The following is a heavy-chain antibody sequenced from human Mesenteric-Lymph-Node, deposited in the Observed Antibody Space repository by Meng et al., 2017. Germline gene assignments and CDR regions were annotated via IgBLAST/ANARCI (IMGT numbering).Heavy chain of an antibody. V-gene: IGHV1-8*03. J-gene: IGHJ4*02. Sequence: ASVKVSCKASGYTFTSYDINWVRQATGQGLEWMGWMNPNSDNTGYTQKFQGRVTVIRNTSIGTAYMELSSLRSEDTAVYYCARDQMDGSGSYYENWGQGTLVTVSS. D-gene: IGHD3-10*01. CDR2: MNPNSDNT. CDR3: ARDQMDGSGSYYEN. CDR1: GYTFTSYD.